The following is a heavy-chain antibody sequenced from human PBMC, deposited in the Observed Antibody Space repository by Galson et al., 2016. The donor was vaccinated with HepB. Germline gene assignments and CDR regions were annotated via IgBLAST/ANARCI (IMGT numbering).Heavy chain of an antibody. D-gene: IGHD2-15*01. CDR1: GFSVSVNY. CDR3: GRDQSYCSGGTCYSGGPVDY. J-gene: IGHJ4*02. CDR2: IFDGGDT. V-gene: IGHV3-53*05. Sequence: SLRLSCAASGFSVSVNYMMWVRQAPGKGLEWVSVIFDGGDTYYADAVKGRFTISRDISKNTVYLQMNSLRAEDTAVYYCGRDQSYCSGGTCYSGGPVDYWGQGTLVTVSS.